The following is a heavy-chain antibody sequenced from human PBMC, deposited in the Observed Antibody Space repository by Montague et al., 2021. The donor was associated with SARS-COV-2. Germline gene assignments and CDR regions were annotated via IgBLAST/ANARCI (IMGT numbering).Heavy chain of an antibody. Sequence: SETLSLTCTVSGGSISSYYWSWIRQPAGKGLEWIGYIYYSGSTNXNPSLKSRVTISVDTSKNQFSLKLSSVTAADTAVYYCARGIPRPMRWLLVVDDAFDIWGQGTMVTVSS. CDR2: IYYSGST. V-gene: IGHV4-59*01. J-gene: IGHJ3*02. CDR1: GGSISSYY. D-gene: IGHD3-22*01. CDR3: ARGIPRPMRWLLVVDDAFDI.